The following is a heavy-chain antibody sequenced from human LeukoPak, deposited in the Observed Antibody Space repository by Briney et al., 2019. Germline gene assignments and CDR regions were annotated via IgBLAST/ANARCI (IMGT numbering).Heavy chain of an antibody. J-gene: IGHJ4*02. CDR3: ARDRFAIDILTGYGFDY. CDR2: INPSVGST. CDR1: GYTFTSYY. D-gene: IGHD3-9*01. V-gene: IGHV1-46*01. Sequence: ASVKVSCKASGYTFTSYYMHWVGQAPGQGLEWMGIINPSVGSTSYAQKFQGRVTMTRDTSTSTVYMELSSLRSEDTPVYYCARDRFAIDILTGYGFDYWGQGTLVTVSS.